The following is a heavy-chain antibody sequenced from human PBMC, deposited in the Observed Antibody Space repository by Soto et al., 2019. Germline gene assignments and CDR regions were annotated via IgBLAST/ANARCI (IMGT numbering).Heavy chain of an antibody. D-gene: IGHD6-19*01. CDR3: AREGGSIGGWFGRKFDS. Sequence: PGGSLRLSCTASGFSFSTHAMSWVRQAPGKGLEWVSSISSGGTTTFYAASVEGRFTISRDKSKNTLYLQMNSLRADDTAVYYCAREGGSIGGWFGRKFDSWRQGTQVPVSS. CDR1: GFSFSTHA. J-gene: IGHJ4*02. CDR2: ISSGGTTT. V-gene: IGHV3-23*01.